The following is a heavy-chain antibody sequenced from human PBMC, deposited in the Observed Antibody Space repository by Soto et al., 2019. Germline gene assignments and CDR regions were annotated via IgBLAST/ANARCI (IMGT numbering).Heavy chain of an antibody. V-gene: IGHV4-59*01. J-gene: IGHJ4*02. CDR3: ASESYYGSGATVVAY. CDR2: IYYSGTT. CDR1: GGSISGYY. D-gene: IGHD3-10*01. Sequence: QVQLQESGPGLVRPSETLSLTCTVSGGSISGYYWSWIRQPPGKGLEWIGYIYYSGTTSYNPSLNSRVTIAVDTSKNQFSLKVNSVTGADTAVYYCASESYYGSGATVVAYWGQGTLVTVSS.